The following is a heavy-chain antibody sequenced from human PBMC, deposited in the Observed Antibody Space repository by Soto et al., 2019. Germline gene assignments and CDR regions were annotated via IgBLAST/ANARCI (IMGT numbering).Heavy chain of an antibody. Sequence: EVELLESGGGLVQPGGSLRLSCVASGFTFKNYDMRWIRQAPGKGLEWASGISGSGGVTYYADSVKGRFTISRDNSKNTIYLQMNSLRAEDTAIYYCAKNRQFRSYYESAGHYDNWGQGTLVTVSS. J-gene: IGHJ4*02. D-gene: IGHD3-10*01. CDR1: GFTFKNYD. CDR3: AKNRQFRSYYESAGHYDN. V-gene: IGHV3-23*01. CDR2: ISGSGGVT.